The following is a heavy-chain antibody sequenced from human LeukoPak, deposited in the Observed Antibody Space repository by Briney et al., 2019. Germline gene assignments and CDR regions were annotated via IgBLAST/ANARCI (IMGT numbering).Heavy chain of an antibody. J-gene: IGHJ4*02. CDR1: GYTLTELS. V-gene: IGHV1-24*01. CDR2: FDPEDGGT. D-gene: IGHD6-13*01. CDR3: ATTIIAAAGWFLSY. Sequence: ASVKVSCKVSGYTLTELSMHWVRQAPGKGLEWMGGFDPEDGGTIYAQKFQGRVTMTEDTSTDTAYMELSSLRSEDTAVYYCATTIIAAAGWFLSYWGQGTLVTVSS.